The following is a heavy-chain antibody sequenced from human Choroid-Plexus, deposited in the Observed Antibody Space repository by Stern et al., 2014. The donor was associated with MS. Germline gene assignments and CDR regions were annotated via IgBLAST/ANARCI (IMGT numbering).Heavy chain of an antibody. V-gene: IGHV3-23*04. CDR1: GFTFRFYG. CDR3: AKGRRVGAAGYFDY. Sequence: EVQLVESGGNLVQPGGSLRLSCATSGFTFRFYGMAWVRQAPGKGLEWVSGMGGSGNKTYYAASVKGRFAISRDDSRNTLFLVMDSLRAEDTAIYYCAKGRRVGAAGYFDYWGQGVLVTVSS. CDR2: MGGSGNKT. J-gene: IGHJ4*02. D-gene: IGHD1-26*01.